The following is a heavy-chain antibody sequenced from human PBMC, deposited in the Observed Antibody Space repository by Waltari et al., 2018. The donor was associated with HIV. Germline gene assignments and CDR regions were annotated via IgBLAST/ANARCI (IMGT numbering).Heavy chain of an antibody. D-gene: IGHD3-10*01. V-gene: IGHV5-51*03. CDR3: VRLGSYGSGSRPLFFDY. J-gene: IGHJ4*02. Sequence: EVKLVQSGAEVKKPGESLKISCKGSGYSFTSYWIAWVRQMPGKGLEWMGPGKGVEGMEISYTGDSDTEYSPSCQGEVTITADTSIATAYLQWRSLEASDSAIYYCVRLGSYGSGSRPLFFDYWGQGTLVTVSS. CDR1: GYSFTSYW. CDR2: SYTGDSDT.